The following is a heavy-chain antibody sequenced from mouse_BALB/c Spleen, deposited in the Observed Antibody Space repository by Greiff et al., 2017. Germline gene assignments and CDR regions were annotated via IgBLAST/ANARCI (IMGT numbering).Heavy chain of an antibody. J-gene: IGHJ3*01. CDR1: GFTFSSYG. Sequence: EVQLVESGGDLVKPGGSLKLSCAASGFTFSSYGMSWVRQTPDKRLEWVATISSGGGYTYYPDSVKGRFTISRDNAKNTLYLQMSSLKSEDTAMYYCANYYGSPFAYWGQGTLVTVSA. D-gene: IGHD1-1*01. CDR3: ANYYGSPFAY. V-gene: IGHV5-6*01. CDR2: ISSGGGYT.